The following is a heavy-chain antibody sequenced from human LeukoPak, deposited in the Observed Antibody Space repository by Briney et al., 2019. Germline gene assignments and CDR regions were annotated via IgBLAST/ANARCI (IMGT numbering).Heavy chain of an antibody. CDR1: SGSISSYAYF. J-gene: IGHJ4*02. CDR2: IYYSGST. D-gene: IGHD3-22*01. CDR3: AKTHFYNSSGYYFPFDN. V-gene: IGHV4-39*07. Sequence: SETLSLTCSVSSGSISSYAYFWGWLRQPPGQDLEWIGTIYYSGSTYYNPSLGSRVTISVDTSKNHFSLRLSSVTAADTAVYYCAKTHFYNSSGYYFPFDNWSQGTLVTVSS.